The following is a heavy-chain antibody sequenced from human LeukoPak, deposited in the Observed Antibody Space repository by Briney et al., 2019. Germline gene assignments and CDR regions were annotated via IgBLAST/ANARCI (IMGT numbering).Heavy chain of an antibody. CDR3: ARGSTDFDY. CDR1: GFTFSGYW. D-gene: IGHD2-8*02. V-gene: IGHV3-74*01. Sequence: GGSLTLSCAASGFTFSGYWMHWVRQAPGKGLVWVSRINSDGTNTRSADSVKGRFTISRDNAKKTLYLQMNSLRAEDTAVYYCARGSTDFDYWGQGTLVTVSS. CDR2: INSDGTNT. J-gene: IGHJ4*02.